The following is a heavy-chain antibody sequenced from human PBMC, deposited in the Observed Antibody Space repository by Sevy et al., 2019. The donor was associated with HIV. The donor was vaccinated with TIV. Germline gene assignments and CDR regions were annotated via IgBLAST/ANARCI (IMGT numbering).Heavy chain of an antibody. CDR2: INHSGGT. CDR1: GGSFSNYY. V-gene: IGHV4-34*01. CDR3: VRGDRRDGFNEGYYFDY. D-gene: IGHD2-8*01. J-gene: IGHJ4*02. Sequence: SETLSLTCAVYGGSFSNYYWSWIRQPPGKGLEWIGEINHSGGTNYNPSVKSRVSISVDTSKNQFSLKVTAVTAADTAVYYCVRGDRRDGFNEGYYFDYWGQGTLVTVSS.